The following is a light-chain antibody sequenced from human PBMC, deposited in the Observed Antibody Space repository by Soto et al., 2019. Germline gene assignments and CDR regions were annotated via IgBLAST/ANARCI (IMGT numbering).Light chain of an antibody. Sequence: EIVLTQSPATLALSPGERATLSCRASQSVSSYLAWYQQKPGPAPSLFIYYASNRAAGITARFSGSGSGTALTITIRRTGPEAFAVYYCQQRSNRITFGQGTRLEIK. CDR1: QSVSSY. CDR3: QQRSNRIT. J-gene: IGKJ5*01. V-gene: IGKV3-11*01. CDR2: YAS.